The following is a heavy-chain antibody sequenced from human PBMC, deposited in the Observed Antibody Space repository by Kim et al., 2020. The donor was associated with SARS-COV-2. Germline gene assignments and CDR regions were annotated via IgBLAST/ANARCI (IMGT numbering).Heavy chain of an antibody. CDR3: ARGELNTYYYDSSGYLGY. V-gene: IGHV1-8*01. CDR1: GYTFTSYD. J-gene: IGHJ4*02. CDR2: MNPNSGNT. D-gene: IGHD3-22*01. Sequence: ASVKVSCKASGYTFTSYDINWVRQATGQGLEWMGWMNPNSGNTGYAQKFQGRVTMTRNTSISTAYMELSSLRSEDTAVYYCARGELNTYYYDSSGYLGYWGQGTLVTVSS.